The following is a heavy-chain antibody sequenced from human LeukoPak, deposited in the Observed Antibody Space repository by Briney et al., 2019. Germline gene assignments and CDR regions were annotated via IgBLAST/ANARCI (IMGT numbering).Heavy chain of an antibody. CDR2: INPNSGGT. D-gene: IGHD3-22*01. J-gene: IGHJ4*02. Sequence: ASLKVSCKASGYTFTGYYIHWVRQAPGQGLEWMGWINPNSGGTNYAQKFQGRVTMTRDTSISTAYMELRRLRSEDMAVYDCAREGDYDDSRGYYFDYWGQGSLVTVSS. CDR3: AREGDYDDSRGYYFDY. V-gene: IGHV1-2*02. CDR1: GYTFTGYY.